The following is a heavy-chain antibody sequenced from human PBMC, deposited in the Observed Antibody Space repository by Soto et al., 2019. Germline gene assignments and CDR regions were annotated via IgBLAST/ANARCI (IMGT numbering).Heavy chain of an antibody. CDR2: IRSKVDGGTP. J-gene: IGHJ5*02. CDR1: GFTFSKTW. V-gene: IGHV3-15*05. Sequence: EVQLVESGGGFVRPGGTLRLSCAASGFTFSKTWMTWDRQAPGKGLEWVGRIRSKVDGGTPDYAASVRGRFVISRDDSTNTLYLQMNSLKDEDTALYYCSSVWGIRPSWGQGTLVTVSS. D-gene: IGHD3-16*01. CDR3: SSVWGIRPS.